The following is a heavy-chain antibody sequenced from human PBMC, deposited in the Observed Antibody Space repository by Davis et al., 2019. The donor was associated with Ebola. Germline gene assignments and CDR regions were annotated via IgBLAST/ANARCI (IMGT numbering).Heavy chain of an antibody. D-gene: IGHD3-22*01. CDR3: ARDPGHYDSTESGPYYYYYYGMDV. CDR2: IYYSGST. CDR1: GGSISSYY. Sequence: MPSETLSLTCTVSGGSISSYYWGWIRQPPGKGLEWIGNIYYSGSTYYNPSLTSRVTISVDTSKNQFSLKLSSVTAADTAVYYCARDPGHYDSTESGPYYYYYYGMDVWGQGTTVTVSS. J-gene: IGHJ6*02. V-gene: IGHV4-39*07.